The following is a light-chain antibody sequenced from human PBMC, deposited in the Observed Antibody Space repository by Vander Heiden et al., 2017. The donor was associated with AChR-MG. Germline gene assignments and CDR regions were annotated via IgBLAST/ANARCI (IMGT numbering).Light chain of an antibody. CDR2: FNN. V-gene: IGLV1-44*01. J-gene: IGLJ1*01. CDR3: SASDDSLNSHWV. CDR1: SSHIGTKH. Sequence: QSVLTQPSSTPGTPGPRGTLPCSGSSSHIGTKHVHWYPQLPGPAPPLLLVFNNRRPSGVPDRVSCSTSGTSAAPATSTLHSEDEADDYYSASDDSLNSHWVFGTGTKVTVL.